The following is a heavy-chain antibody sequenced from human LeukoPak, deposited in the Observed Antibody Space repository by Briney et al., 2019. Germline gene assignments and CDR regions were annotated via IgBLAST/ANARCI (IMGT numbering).Heavy chain of an antibody. CDR1: GYTFTGYY. V-gene: IGHV1-2*04. CDR2: INPNSGGT. J-gene: IGHJ6*02. CDR3: ARDPPRTLDYYYGMDV. Sequence: ASVKVSCKASGYTFTGYYKHWVRQAPGQGLEWMGWINPNSGGTNYAQKFQGWVTMTRDTSISTAYMELSRLRSDDTAVYYCARDPPRTLDYYYGMDVWGQGTTVTVSS.